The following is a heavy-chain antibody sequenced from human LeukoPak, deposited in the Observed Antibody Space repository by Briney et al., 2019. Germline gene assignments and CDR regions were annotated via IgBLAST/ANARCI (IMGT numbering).Heavy chain of an antibody. CDR1: GGSISSGDYY. J-gene: IGHJ4*02. V-gene: IGHV4-30-4*01. CDR3: ARAPRVATVLGVSPGPDY. Sequence: PSETLSLTCTVSGGSISSGDYYWSWIRQPPGKGLEWIGYIYYSGSTYYNPSLKSRVTISVDTSKNQFSLKLSSVTAADTAVYYCARAPRVATVLGVSPGPDYWGQGTLVTVSS. D-gene: IGHD3-16*01. CDR2: IYYSGST.